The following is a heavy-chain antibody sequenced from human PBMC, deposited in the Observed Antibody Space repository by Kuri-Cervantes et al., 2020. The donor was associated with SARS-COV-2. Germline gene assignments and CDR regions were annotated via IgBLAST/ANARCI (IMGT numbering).Heavy chain of an antibody. D-gene: IGHD6-19*01. CDR3: AKDQLEQWLVYYYYMDV. Sequence: GESLKISCAASGLTFSSYAMHWVRQAPGKGLEWVAVISYDGSNKYYADSVKGRFTISRDNSKNTVYLEMDSLRADDTAVYYCAKDQLEQWLVYYYYMDVWGKGTTVTVSS. V-gene: IGHV3-30*04. CDR1: GLTFSSYA. CDR2: ISYDGSNK. J-gene: IGHJ6*03.